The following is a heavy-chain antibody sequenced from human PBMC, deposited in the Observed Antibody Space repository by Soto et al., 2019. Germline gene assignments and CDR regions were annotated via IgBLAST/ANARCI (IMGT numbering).Heavy chain of an antibody. V-gene: IGHV3-74*01. CDR3: ASTGVVVAAQYYYYGMDV. CDR1: GFTFSSYW. CDR2: INSDGSST. D-gene: IGHD2-15*01. Sequence: GGSLSLSCAASGFTFSSYWRHWVRKAPGKGLVWVSRINSDGSSTSYAYSVTGRLTISRDNAKNTLYLQMNSLRAEDTAVYYCASTGVVVAAQYYYYGMDVWGQGTTVTVSS. J-gene: IGHJ6*02.